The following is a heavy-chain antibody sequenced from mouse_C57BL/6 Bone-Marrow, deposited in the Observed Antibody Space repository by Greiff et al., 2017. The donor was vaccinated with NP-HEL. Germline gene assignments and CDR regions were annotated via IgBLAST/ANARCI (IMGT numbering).Heavy chain of an antibody. V-gene: IGHV1-76*01. CDR2: IYPGSGNT. CDR3: ARGGYYGYVGDY. CDR1: GYTFTDYY. D-gene: IGHD2-2*01. Sequence: QVQLQQSGAELVRPGASVKLSCKASGYTFTDYYINWVKQRPGQGLEWIARIYPGSGNTYYNEKFKGKATLTAEKSSSTAYMQLSSLTSEDAAVDFCARGGYYGYVGDYWGQGTTLTVSS. J-gene: IGHJ2*01.